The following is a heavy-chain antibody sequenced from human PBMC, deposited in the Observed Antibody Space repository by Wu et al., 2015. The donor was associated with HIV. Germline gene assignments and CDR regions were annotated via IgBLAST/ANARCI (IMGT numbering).Heavy chain of an antibody. J-gene: IGHJ6*03. CDR1: GYTFTTYD. CDR3: ARDTAAADPNTYYYYYMDV. V-gene: IGHV1-2*02. D-gene: IGHD6-13*01. CDR2: INPNSGGT. Sequence: QVQLVQSGAEVKKPGASVKVSCKASGYTFTTYDINWVRQAPGQGLEWMGWINPNSGGTNYAQKFQGRVTMTRDTSISTAYMELSRLRSDDTAVYYCARDTAAADPNTYYYYYMDVWGKGTTVTVSS.